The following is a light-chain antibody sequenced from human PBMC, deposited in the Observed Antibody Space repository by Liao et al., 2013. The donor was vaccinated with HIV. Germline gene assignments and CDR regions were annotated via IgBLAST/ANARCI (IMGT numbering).Light chain of an antibody. J-gene: IGLJ3*02. V-gene: IGLV3-21*04. CDR3: QVWDPNIDHRV. CDR2: YDS. Sequence: SYELTQPPSVSVAPGKTARITCGGNNIGSKSVHWYQQKPGQAPVLVIYYDSDRPSGIPERFSGSNSGNTATLTINRVEAGDEADYYCQVWDPNIDHRVFGGGTKLTVL. CDR1: NIGSKS.